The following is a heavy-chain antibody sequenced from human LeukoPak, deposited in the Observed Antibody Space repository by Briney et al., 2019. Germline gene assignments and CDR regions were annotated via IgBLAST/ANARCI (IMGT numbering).Heavy chain of an antibody. CDR3: ASRTYYDFWSGYYDYYYYGMDV. Sequence: GGSLRLSCAASGFTFSSYAMSWVRQAPGKGLEWVSAISGSGGSTYYADSVKGRFTISRDNSKNTLYLQMNSLRAEDTAVYYCASRTYYDFWSGYYDYYYYGMDVWGQGTTVTVSS. CDR1: GFTFSSYA. CDR2: ISGSGGST. J-gene: IGHJ6*02. D-gene: IGHD3-3*01. V-gene: IGHV3-23*01.